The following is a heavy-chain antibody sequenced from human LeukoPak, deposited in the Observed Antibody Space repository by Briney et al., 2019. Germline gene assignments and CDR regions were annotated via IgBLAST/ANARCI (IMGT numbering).Heavy chain of an antibody. D-gene: IGHD6-13*01. CDR1: GGSFSGYY. Sequence: PSETLSLTCAVYGGSFSGYYWSWIRQHPRKGLEWIGEINHSRSTNYNPSLKSRVTISVDTSKNQFSLKLSSVTAADTAVYYCARAPEYSSSWPHWYFDLWGRGTLVTVSS. J-gene: IGHJ2*01. CDR3: ARAPEYSSSWPHWYFDL. V-gene: IGHV4-34*01. CDR2: INHSRST.